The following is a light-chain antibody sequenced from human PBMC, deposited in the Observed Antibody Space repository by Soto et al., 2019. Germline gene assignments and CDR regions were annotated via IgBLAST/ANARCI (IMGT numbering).Light chain of an antibody. J-gene: IGLJ2*01. CDR2: EGS. CDR3: CSYAGSLVV. V-gene: IGLV2-23*01. CDR1: SSDVGSYNL. Sequence: QSVLTQPASVSGSPGQSITISCTGTSSDVGSYNLVSWYQQHPGKAPKLMIYEGSKRPSGVSNRFSGSKSGNTASLTISGLQAEEEADYYCCSYAGSLVVFGGGTKLTVL.